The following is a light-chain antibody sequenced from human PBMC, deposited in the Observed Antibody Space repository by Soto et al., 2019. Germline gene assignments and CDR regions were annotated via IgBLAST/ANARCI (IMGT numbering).Light chain of an antibody. Sequence: SYELTQPPSVSVAPGKTATITCGGNNIGSKGVHWYQQKPGQAPVLVIYYDSDRPSGIPERFSGSNSGNTATLTISRVEAGDEADYYCQVWDRSSDGVVFGGGTKLTVL. CDR1: NIGSKG. CDR3: QVWDRSSDGVV. V-gene: IGLV3-21*04. CDR2: YDS. J-gene: IGLJ3*02.